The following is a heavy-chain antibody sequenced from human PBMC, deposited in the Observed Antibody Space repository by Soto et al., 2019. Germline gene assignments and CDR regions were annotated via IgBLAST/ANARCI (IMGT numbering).Heavy chain of an antibody. V-gene: IGHV4-4*02. J-gene: IGHJ5*02. CDR1: GGTVASSHW. Sequence: SETLSLTCGVSGGTVASSHWWSWVRQSPGRGLEWIGNVYHTGDTNFNPSLQSRVTFSVDKSNNQFSLRLTSVTAADTAVYFCAREIVTAGGSNYFDPWGPGTLVTVSS. CDR2: VYHTGDT. D-gene: IGHD2-21*02. CDR3: AREIVTAGGSNYFDP.